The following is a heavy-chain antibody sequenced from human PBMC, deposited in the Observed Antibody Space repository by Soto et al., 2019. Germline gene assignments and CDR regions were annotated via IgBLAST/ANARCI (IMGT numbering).Heavy chain of an antibody. CDR3: ARGTIVARQHLDY. CDR2: ISIRGGDE. D-gene: IGHD6-6*01. J-gene: IGHJ4*02. CDR1: VFTFSSYA. Sequence: QVQLVESGGGVVQPGKSLRLSCAASVFTFSSYAMHWARQAPGKGLEWVTVISIRGGDEYYAESVRGRFTISRDDSKNTLYLQMDSLRVEYTAVYYCARGTIVARQHLDYWGQGTLVTVSS. V-gene: IGHV3-30*03.